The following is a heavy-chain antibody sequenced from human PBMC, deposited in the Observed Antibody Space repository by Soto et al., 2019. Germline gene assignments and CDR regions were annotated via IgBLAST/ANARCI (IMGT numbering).Heavy chain of an antibody. CDR2: IYYRGST. D-gene: IGHD6-13*01. CDR3: ARPMTTVQPCPIANWSFDL. V-gene: IGHV4-59*12. J-gene: IGHJ2*01. Sequence: QVQLQESGPGLVKPSETLSLTCTVSGGSIRSYYWSWIRQPPGKGLEWIGYIYYRGSTNYNPTLKSRDTLWVDTAKNRFTLELSSVAAADTAVYYCARPMTTVQPCPIANWSFDLWGRGTLVTVSS. CDR1: GGSIRSYY.